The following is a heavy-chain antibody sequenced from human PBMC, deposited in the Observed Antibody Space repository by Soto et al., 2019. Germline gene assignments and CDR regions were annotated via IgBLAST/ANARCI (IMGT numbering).Heavy chain of an antibody. CDR2: IDPSDSYT. J-gene: IGHJ6*02. Sequence: PXESLTISCKGSGYSFSSYWIIWVRQMPGKGLEWMGNIDPSDSYTKYSPSFQGHVTISADKSISTAYLQWSSLRASDTAVYYCARRDCSSPSCYLSYYYGMDVWGQGTTVTVSS. D-gene: IGHD2-2*01. CDR1: GYSFSSYW. CDR3: ARRDCSSPSCYLSYYYGMDV. V-gene: IGHV5-10-1*01.